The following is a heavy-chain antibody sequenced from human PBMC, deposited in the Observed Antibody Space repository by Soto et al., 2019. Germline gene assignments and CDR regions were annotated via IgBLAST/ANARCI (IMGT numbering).Heavy chain of an antibody. CDR2: INPHGGST. Sequence: ASVKVSCKAPRDTFTSYYINWVLQASGQGLEWMGVINPHGGSTAYAQKFKGRVTLTRDTSASTVYMEVSSLTSEDTAMYYCARSSGGNFGIIIEGTNWFAPWGQGTLVTVSS. J-gene: IGHJ5*02. D-gene: IGHD1-26*01. V-gene: IGHV1-46*01. CDR3: ARSSGGNFGIIIEGTNWFAP. CDR1: RDTFTSYY.